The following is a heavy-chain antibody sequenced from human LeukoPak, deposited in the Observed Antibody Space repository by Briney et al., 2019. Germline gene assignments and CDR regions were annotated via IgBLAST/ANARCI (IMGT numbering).Heavy chain of an antibody. CDR2: INHSGST. CDR3: ARGLGSEQLVLRSFDY. J-gene: IGHJ4*02. V-gene: IGHV4-34*01. D-gene: IGHD6-6*01. CDR1: GGSFSGYY. Sequence: SETLSLTCAVYGGSFSGYYWSWIRQPPGKGLEWIGEINHSGSTNYSPSLKSRVTISVDTSKNQFSLKLSSVTAADTAVYYCARGLGSEQLVLRSFDYWGQGTLVTVSS.